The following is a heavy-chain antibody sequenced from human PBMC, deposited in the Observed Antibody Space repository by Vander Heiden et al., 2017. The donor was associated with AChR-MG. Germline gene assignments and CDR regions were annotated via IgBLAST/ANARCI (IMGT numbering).Heavy chain of an antibody. D-gene: IGHD1-20*01. CDR1: GFTFSDHY. Sequence: EVQLVESGGGLVQPGGSLRLSCAASGFTFSDHYMDWVRQAPGKGLEWVGRSRSKANSYTTEYAASVKGRFTISRDDSKNSLYLQMNSLKTEDTAVYYCARVSLTGTKNGYDYCGQGTLVTVS. CDR3: ARVSLTGTKNGYDY. V-gene: IGHV3-72*01. J-gene: IGHJ4*02. CDR2: SRSKANSYTT.